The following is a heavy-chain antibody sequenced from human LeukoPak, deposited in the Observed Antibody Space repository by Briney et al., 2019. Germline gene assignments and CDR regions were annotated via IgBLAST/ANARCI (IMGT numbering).Heavy chain of an antibody. CDR3: AKGSGYDTDFDY. J-gene: IGHJ4*02. Sequence: GGSLRLSCAASGFTFSTYVMSWVRQAPGKGLEWVSGISGSGDNTYYEDSVKGRFTISRDNSKNTLYLQMNSLRAEDTAVYYCAKGSGYDTDFDYWGQGTLVSVSS. V-gene: IGHV3-23*01. D-gene: IGHD5-12*01. CDR1: GFTFSTYV. CDR2: ISGSGDNT.